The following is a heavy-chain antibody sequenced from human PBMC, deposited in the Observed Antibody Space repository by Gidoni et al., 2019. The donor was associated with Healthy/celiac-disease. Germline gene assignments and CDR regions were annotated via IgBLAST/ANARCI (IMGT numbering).Heavy chain of an antibody. J-gene: IGHJ4*02. CDR1: GFTFSSYG. V-gene: IGHV3-30*18. Sequence: QVQLVESGGGVVQPGRSLRLSCAASGFTFSSYGMHWVRQAPGKGLEWVAVISDDGSNKYYADSVKGRFTISRDNSKNTLYLQMNSLRAEDTAVYYCAKDRSSGYYPYWGQGTLVTVSS. D-gene: IGHD3-22*01. CDR2: ISDDGSNK. CDR3: AKDRSSGYYPY.